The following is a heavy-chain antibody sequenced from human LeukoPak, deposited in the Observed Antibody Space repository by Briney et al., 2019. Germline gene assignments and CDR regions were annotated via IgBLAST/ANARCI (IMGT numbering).Heavy chain of an antibody. V-gene: IGHV6-1*01. J-gene: IGHJ4*02. CDR1: GDSXXXXXXX. CDR3: ARDLSLAMYE. D-gene: IGHD6-6*01. Sequence: QTLXXXXAXSGDSXXXXXXXXXXVRXSPXXXXXWLGXXXXRSRWYXDYAXSVXXXXIISPDTSKNQFSLQLNSVTPEDTAVYYCARDLSLAMYEWGQGTLVTVSS. CDR2: XXXRSRWYX.